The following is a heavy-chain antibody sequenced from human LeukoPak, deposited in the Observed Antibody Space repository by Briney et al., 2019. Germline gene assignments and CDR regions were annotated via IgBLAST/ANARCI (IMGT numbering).Heavy chain of an antibody. V-gene: IGHV3-23*01. CDR1: GFTFSSYA. CDR3: AKGLYSSSWYDGLRYYYYGMDV. J-gene: IGHJ6*02. CDR2: ISGSGGST. D-gene: IGHD6-13*01. Sequence: GGSLRLSCAASGFTFSSYAMSWVRQAPGKGLEWVSAISGSGGSTYYADSVKGRFTISRDNSKNTLYLQMNSLRAEDMAVYYCAKGLYSSSWYDGLRYYYYGMDVWGQGTTVTVSS.